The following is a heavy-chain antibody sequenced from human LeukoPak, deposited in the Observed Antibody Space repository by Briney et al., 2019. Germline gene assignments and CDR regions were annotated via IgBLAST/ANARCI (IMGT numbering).Heavy chain of an antibody. CDR2: INPNSGGT. Sequence: AASVKVSCKASGYTFTVYYMHWVRQAPGQGLEWMGRINPNSGGTNYAQKFQGRVTMTRDTSISTAYMELSRLRSDDTAVYYCARDLPRINSGSYRSNLDYWGQGTLVTVSS. CDR1: GYTFTVYY. CDR3: ARDLPRINSGSYRSNLDY. D-gene: IGHD1-26*01. J-gene: IGHJ4*02. V-gene: IGHV1-2*06.